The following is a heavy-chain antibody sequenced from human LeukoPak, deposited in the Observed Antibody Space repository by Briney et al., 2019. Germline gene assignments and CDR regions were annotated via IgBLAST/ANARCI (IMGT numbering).Heavy chain of an antibody. J-gene: IGHJ3*02. CDR3: ARVRSGWPHDAFDI. CDR2: INTNTGNP. CDR1: GYAFTSYA. Sequence: ASVKVSCKASGYAFTSYAMNWVRQAPGQGLEWMGWINTNTGNPTYAQGFTGRFVFSLDTSVSTAYLQISSLKAEDTAVYYCARVRSGWPHDAFDIWGQGTMVTVSS. D-gene: IGHD6-19*01. V-gene: IGHV7-4-1*02.